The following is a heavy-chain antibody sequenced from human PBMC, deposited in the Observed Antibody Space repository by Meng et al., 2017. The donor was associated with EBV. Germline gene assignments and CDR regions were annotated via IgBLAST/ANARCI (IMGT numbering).Heavy chain of an antibody. CDR2: IYDGGTT. D-gene: IGHD3-10*01. Sequence: QGRLQESGPERVKPWESLSLTCTVSGASVSGGTYHWSWIRQPPGKELEWIGYIYDGGTTIYNPSLKSRVIILVEASKNQFSLKLSSVTTADTAVYYCAKSRSSTPGVVDYWGQGTLVTVSS. CDR1: GASVSGGTYH. J-gene: IGHJ4*02. V-gene: IGHV4-61*01. CDR3: AKSRSSTPGVVDY.